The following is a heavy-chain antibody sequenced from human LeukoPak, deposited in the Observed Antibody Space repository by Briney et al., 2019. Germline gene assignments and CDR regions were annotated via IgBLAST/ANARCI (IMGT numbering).Heavy chain of an antibody. CDR3: ARANALYCSSTSCLFDY. J-gene: IGHJ4*02. CDR2: INPNSGGT. Sequence: WASVKVSFKASGYTFTVYYMHWVRQAPGQGLEWMAWINPNSGGTYYAQNFHDRITMTRDTSISTAYMELSRLRSDDTAIYYCARANALYCSSTSCLFDYWGQGTLVTVSS. D-gene: IGHD2-2*01. V-gene: IGHV1-2*02. CDR1: GYTFTVYY.